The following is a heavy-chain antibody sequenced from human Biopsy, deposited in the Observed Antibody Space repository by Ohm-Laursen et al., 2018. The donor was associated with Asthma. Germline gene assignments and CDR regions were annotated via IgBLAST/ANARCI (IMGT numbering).Heavy chain of an antibody. V-gene: IGHV3-48*02. CDR2: ISSSSGTI. Sequence: SLRLSCAASGFTFGDYCMSWVRQAPGKGLEWVSYISSSSGTIYYADSVKGRFTISRDNAKNSLYLQMNSLRDEDTAVYYCARFKRGYSYGYAGVFDYWGQGTLVTVSS. CDR1: GFTFGDYC. J-gene: IGHJ4*02. CDR3: ARFKRGYSYGYAGVFDY. D-gene: IGHD5-18*01.